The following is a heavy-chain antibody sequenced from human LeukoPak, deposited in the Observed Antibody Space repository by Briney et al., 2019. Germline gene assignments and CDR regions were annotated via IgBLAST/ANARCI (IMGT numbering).Heavy chain of an antibody. CDR3: ARENEWELLRIFDY. J-gene: IGHJ4*02. CDR1: GFTFSSYG. CDR2: ISYDGSNK. D-gene: IGHD1-26*01. Sequence: PGRSLRLSCAASGFTFSSYGMHWVRQAPGKGLEWVAVISYDGSNKYYADSVKGRFTISRDNAKNSPYLQMNSLRAEDTAVYYCARENEWELLRIFDYWGQGTLVTVSS. V-gene: IGHV3-30*03.